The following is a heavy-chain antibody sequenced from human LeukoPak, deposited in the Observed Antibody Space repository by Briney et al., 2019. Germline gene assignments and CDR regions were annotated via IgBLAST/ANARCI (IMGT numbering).Heavy chain of an antibody. CDR3: ARQGAVGLGH. D-gene: IGHD6-19*01. CDR1: GYSFTTYW. CDR2: IYPGDSEH. J-gene: IGHJ4*02. V-gene: IGHV5-51*01. Sequence: GESPKISCKGSGYSFTTYWIAWVRQMPGKGLEWMGIIYPGDSEHRFNPSFQGQVTISADKSVSTAYLQWSSLKASDTAMYYCARQGAVGLGHWGQGTLVTVSP.